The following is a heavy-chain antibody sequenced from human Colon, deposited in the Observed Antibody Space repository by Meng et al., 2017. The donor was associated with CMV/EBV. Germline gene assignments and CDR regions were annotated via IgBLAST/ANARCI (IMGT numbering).Heavy chain of an antibody. CDR3: ARHYDASWFGY. J-gene: IGHJ4*02. D-gene: IGHD2-2*01. CDR2: IHCGDSRT. CDR1: GFRFSNYW. V-gene: IGHV5-51*01. Sequence: GGSLRLSCAASGFRFSNYWMSWVRQAPGKGLEWVGMIHCGDSRTIYSPLFQGQVTISADKSLNTAYLQWNSLQASDTAMYYCARHYDASWFGYWGQGTLVTVSS.